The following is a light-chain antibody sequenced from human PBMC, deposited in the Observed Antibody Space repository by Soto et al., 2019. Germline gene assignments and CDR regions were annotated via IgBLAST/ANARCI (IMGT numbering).Light chain of an antibody. J-gene: IGLJ2*01. CDR2: ELN. V-gene: IGLV2-8*01. Sequence: QSALTQPPSASGSPGQSVAISCSGSGRVDYDYVSWYQHHPGKAPKLIIYELNNRPSGVPDRFSGSKSGNTASLTVSGLQAEDEADYYCSSYAGNGNLDVIFGGGTKLTVL. CDR3: SSYAGNGNLDVI. CDR1: GRVDYDY.